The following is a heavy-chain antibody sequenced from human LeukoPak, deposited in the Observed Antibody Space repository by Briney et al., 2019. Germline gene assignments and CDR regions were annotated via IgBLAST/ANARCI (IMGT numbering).Heavy chain of an antibody. Sequence: GGSLRLSCAASGFTFSSYSMNWVRQAPGKGLEWVSSISSSSSYIYYADSVKGRFTISRDNAKNSLYLQMNSLRAEDTAVYYCAREREDIVATVTPYGMDVWGQGTTVTVSS. CDR3: AREREDIVATVTPYGMDV. D-gene: IGHD5-12*01. CDR2: ISSSSSYI. V-gene: IGHV3-21*01. J-gene: IGHJ6*02. CDR1: GFTFSSYS.